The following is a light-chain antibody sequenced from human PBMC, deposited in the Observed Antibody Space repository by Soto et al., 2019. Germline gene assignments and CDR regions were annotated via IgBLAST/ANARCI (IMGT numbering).Light chain of an antibody. CDR3: QLSSLLPLS. J-gene: IGKJ4*01. V-gene: IGKV3-15*01. Sequence: EKVSTQCHLMLTVSTEARATPSCRASQNVENKLAWYQQGPGQSPRLLIYAASTRAPGVPARFSGSGSGTEFTLTIIGLQSDDFARFFCQLSSLLPLSFGGGAIV. CDR2: AAS. CDR1: QNVENK.